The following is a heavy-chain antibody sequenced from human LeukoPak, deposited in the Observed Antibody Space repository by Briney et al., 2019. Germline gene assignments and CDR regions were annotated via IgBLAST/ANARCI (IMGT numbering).Heavy chain of an antibody. CDR1: GYTFTSYY. Sequence: ASVKVSCKASGYTFTSYYMHWVRQAPGQGLEWMGIINPSGGSTSYAQKFQGRVTMTRDTSTSTVYMELSSLRSEDTAVYYCARDSAVVTAMPRYSDYWGQGTLVTVSS. V-gene: IGHV1-46*01. D-gene: IGHD2-21*02. CDR2: INPSGGST. J-gene: IGHJ4*02. CDR3: ARDSAVVTAMPRYSDY.